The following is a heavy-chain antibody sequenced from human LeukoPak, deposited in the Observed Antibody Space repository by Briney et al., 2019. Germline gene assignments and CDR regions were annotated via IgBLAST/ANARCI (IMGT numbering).Heavy chain of an antibody. V-gene: IGHV4-4*02. CDR2: IHHSGSS. J-gene: IGHJ3*02. CDR3: ARVRSSSWYVEGAFDI. CDR1: GGSISRSNW. Sequence: PSETLSLTCAVSGGSISRSNWWSCVRQPPVQGLEWIGEIHHSGSSNYNPSLKSRVNILIDKSKNQFSLKLSSVTAADTAVYYCARVRSSSWYVEGAFDIWGQGTMATVSS. D-gene: IGHD6-13*01.